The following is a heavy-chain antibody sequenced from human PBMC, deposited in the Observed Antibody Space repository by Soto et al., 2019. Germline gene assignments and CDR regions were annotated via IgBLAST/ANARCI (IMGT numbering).Heavy chain of an antibody. CDR2: INAPATST. Sequence: EVQLVESGGRRVQPGGSLRLSCAASGFIFSNFGLTWVRQAPGKGLEWVSHINAPATSTLYANSVRGRFAISRDNARNSVYLQMSSLTGEDTAVYYCTRDPEGDLDFDYWGQGTLVTVSS. CDR1: GFIFSNFG. V-gene: IGHV3-48*03. D-gene: IGHD2-21*02. J-gene: IGHJ4*02. CDR3: TRDPEGDLDFDY.